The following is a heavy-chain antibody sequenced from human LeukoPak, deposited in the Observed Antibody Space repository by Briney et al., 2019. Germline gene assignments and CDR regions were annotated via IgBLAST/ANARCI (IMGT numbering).Heavy chain of an antibody. D-gene: IGHD2-15*01. CDR1: GYTFTGYF. Sequence: ASVKVSCKASGYTFTGYFIHWVRQAPGQGLEWMGWINPNSGGTNYAQKFQGRVTMTRDTSISTAYMELSRLRSDDTAVYYCARVTLGCSGGSCYSPNFDYWGQGTLVTVSS. CDR3: ARVTLGCSGGSCYSPNFDY. CDR2: INPNSGGT. J-gene: IGHJ4*02. V-gene: IGHV1-2*02.